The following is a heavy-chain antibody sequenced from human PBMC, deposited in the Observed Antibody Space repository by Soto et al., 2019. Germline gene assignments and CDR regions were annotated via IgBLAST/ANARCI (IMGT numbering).Heavy chain of an antibody. V-gene: IGHV1-69*02. CDR3: TTLGP. CDR2: TAPMFKQT. CDR1: GFTVGSFI. J-gene: IGHJ5*02. D-gene: IGHD3-3*01. Sequence: QAQLVQSGAVVKKPGSSVVVSCKASGFTVGSFIISWVRQAPGQGLEWMGKTAPMFKQTFYARRFEGRVTITADTSANTVYMELTDLRFEDTAVYYCTTLGPWGQGTQVTVS.